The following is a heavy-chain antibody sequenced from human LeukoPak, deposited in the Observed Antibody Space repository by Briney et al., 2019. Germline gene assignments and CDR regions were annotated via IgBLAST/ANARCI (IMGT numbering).Heavy chain of an antibody. D-gene: IGHD3-22*01. CDR3: ARDLGQYYDTSDNWFDP. CDR2: ITWNSGSI. V-gene: IGHV3-9*01. CDR1: GFTFGDYA. Sequence: GGSLRLSCAASGFTFGDYAMHWVRQAPGKGLEWVSGITWNSGSIVYADSVKGRFTISRDNAKNTLNLQMNSLRAEDTAVYYCARDLGQYYDTSDNWFDPWGQGTLVTVSS. J-gene: IGHJ5*02.